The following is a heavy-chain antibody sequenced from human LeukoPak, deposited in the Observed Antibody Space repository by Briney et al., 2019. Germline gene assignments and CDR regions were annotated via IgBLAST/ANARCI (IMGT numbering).Heavy chain of an antibody. J-gene: IGHJ4*02. D-gene: IGHD4-23*01. CDR1: GGSISSGNYY. CDR3: AKISRRWPDY. Sequence: SETLSLTCTVSGGSISSGNYYWSWTRQPAGKGLEWIGHIYTSGSTNYNPSLKSRVTISVDTSKNQFSLKLTSVTAADTAMYYCAKISRRWPDYWGQGTLVTVSS. V-gene: IGHV4-61*09. CDR2: IYTSGST.